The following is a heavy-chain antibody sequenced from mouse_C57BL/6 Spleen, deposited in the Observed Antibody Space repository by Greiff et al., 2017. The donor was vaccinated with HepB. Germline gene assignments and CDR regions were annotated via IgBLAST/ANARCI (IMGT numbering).Heavy chain of an antibody. CDR1: GYTFTSYW. Sequence: QVQLQQPGAELVKPGASVKLSCKASGYTFTSYWMHWVKQRPGQGLEWIGMIHPNSGSTNYNEKFKSEATLTVDKSSSTAYMQLSSLTSEDSAVYYCARGGYGSSFFDYWGQGTTLTVSS. D-gene: IGHD1-1*01. CDR3: ARGGYGSSFFDY. CDR2: IHPNSGST. V-gene: IGHV1-64*01. J-gene: IGHJ2*01.